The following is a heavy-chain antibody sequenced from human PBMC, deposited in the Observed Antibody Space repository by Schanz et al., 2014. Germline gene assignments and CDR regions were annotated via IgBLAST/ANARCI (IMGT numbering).Heavy chain of an antibody. CDR2: ISSGGGST. Sequence: EVQLLESGGGLVQPGGSLRLSCASSGFSFTTYAMSWVRPAPGKGLEWVSSISSGGGSTYYADSVKGRFTISRDNSKNTLYLQMKSLRAEDTAVYYCARVKYCTITRCYRTETEGIYYMDVWGKGTTVTVSS. CDR3: ARVKYCTITRCYRTETEGIYYMDV. CDR1: GFSFTTYA. D-gene: IGHD2-2*01. V-gene: IGHV3-23*01. J-gene: IGHJ6*03.